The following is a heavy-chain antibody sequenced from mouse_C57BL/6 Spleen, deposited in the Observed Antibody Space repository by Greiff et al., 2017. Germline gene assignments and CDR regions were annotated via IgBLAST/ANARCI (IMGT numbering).Heavy chain of an antibody. CDR2: INPSSGYT. D-gene: IGHD2-4*01. V-gene: IGHV1-7*01. J-gene: IGHJ4*01. CDR1: GYTFTSYW. CDR3: ARSLSLYDYDYYAMDY. Sequence: VQLQQSGAELAKPGASVTLSCKASGYTFTSYWMHWVKQRPGQGLEWIGYINPSSGYTKYNQKFKDKATLTADKSSSTAYMQLSSLTYEDSAVYYCARSLSLYDYDYYAMDYWGQGTSVTVSS.